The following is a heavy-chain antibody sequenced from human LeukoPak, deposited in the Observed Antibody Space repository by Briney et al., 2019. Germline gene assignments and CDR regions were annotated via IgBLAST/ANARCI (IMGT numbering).Heavy chain of an antibody. CDR3: ARSHPIFGVVTYYYYMDV. J-gene: IGHJ6*03. CDR1: GGSFSGYY. CDR2: INHSGST. Sequence: SETLSLTCAVYGGSFSGYYWSWIRQPPGKGLEWIGEINHSGSTNYNPSLKSRVTISVDTSKNQFSLKLSSVTAADTAVYYCARSHPIFGVVTYYYYMDVWGKGTTVTVSS. D-gene: IGHD3-3*01. V-gene: IGHV4-34*01.